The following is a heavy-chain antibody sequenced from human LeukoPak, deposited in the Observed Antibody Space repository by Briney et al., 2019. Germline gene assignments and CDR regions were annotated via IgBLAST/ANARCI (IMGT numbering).Heavy chain of an antibody. CDR2: ISGSGGST. CDR1: GFTFSSYA. Sequence: GGSLRLSCAASGFTFSSYAMSWVHQAPGKRLEWVSAISGSGGSTYYADSVKGRFTISRDNSKNTLYLQMNSLRAEDTAVYYCAKGTGVWGSYRLDQFDYWGQGTLVTVSS. V-gene: IGHV3-23*01. D-gene: IGHD3-16*02. J-gene: IGHJ4*02. CDR3: AKGTGVWGSYRLDQFDY.